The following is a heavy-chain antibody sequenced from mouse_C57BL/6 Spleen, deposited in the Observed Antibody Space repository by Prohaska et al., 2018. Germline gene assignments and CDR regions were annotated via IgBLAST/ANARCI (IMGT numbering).Heavy chain of an antibody. CDR1: VFSFNTYA. V-gene: IGHV10-1*01. Sequence: EVQLVESGGGLVQPKGSLKLSCAASVFSFNTYAMNWVRQAPGKGLEWVARIRSKSNNYATYYADSVKDRFTISRDDSESMLYLQMNNLKTEDTAMYYCVRPNYYGSSDWYFDVWGTGTTVTVSS. CDR2: IRSKSNNYAT. D-gene: IGHD1-1*01. J-gene: IGHJ1*03. CDR3: VRPNYYGSSDWYFDV.